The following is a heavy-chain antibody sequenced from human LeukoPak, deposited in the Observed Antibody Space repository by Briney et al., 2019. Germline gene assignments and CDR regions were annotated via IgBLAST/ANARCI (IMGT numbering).Heavy chain of an antibody. CDR3: ARSLTRGSSWYNYHYYGMDV. CDR1: GGSISSYY. V-gene: IGHV4-59*12. Sequence: KASETLSLTCTVSGGSISSYYWSWIRQPPGKGLEWIGYIYYSGSTNYNPSLKSRVTISVDTSKNQFSLKLSSVTAADTAVYYCARSLTRGSSWYNYHYYGMDVWGQGTTVTVSS. CDR2: IYYSGST. D-gene: IGHD6-13*01. J-gene: IGHJ6*02.